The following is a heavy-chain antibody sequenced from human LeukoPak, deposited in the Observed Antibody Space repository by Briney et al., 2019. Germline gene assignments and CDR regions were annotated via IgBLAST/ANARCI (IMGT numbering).Heavy chain of an antibody. Sequence: ETPSLTCTVSGGSISSNYWSWIRQPPGKGLEWIGYIYYSGSTNYNPSLKSRVTISVDTSKNQFSLKLSSVTAADTAMYYCARGRDSPGSGGQGTLVIVSS. CDR1: GGSISSNY. CDR3: ARGRDSPGS. D-gene: IGHD5-18*01. CDR2: IYYSGST. J-gene: IGHJ4*02. V-gene: IGHV4-59*01.